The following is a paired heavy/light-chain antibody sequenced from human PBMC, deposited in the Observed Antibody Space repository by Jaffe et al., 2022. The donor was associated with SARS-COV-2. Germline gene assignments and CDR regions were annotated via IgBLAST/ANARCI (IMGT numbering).Light chain of an antibody. V-gene: IGKV1-33*01. CDR3: QQYVS. CDR1: QDISNY. J-gene: IGKJ3*01. Sequence: DIQMTQSPSSLSASVGDRVTITCQASQDISNYLNWYQQKPGKAPKLLIYDASNLETGVPSRFSGSGSGTDFTFTISSLQPEDIATYYCQQYVSFGPGTKVDIK. CDR2: DAS.
Heavy chain of an antibody. D-gene: IGHD2-15*01. J-gene: IGHJ4*02. CDR2: ISSSGSTI. CDR1: GFTFSDYY. CDR3: ARDGYGGNPQDYFDY. V-gene: IGHV3-11*01. Sequence: QVQLVESGGGLVKPGGSLRLSCAASGFTFSDYYMSWIRQAPGKGLEWVSYISSSGSTIYYADSVKGRFTISRDNAKNSLYLQMNSLRAEDTAVYYCARDGYGGNPQDYFDYWGQGTLVTVSS.